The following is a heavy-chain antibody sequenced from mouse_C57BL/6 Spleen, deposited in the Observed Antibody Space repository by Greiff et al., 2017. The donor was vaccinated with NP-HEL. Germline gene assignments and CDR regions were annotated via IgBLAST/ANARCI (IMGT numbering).Heavy chain of an antibody. Sequence: VKLMESGPELVKPGASVKISCKASGYAFSSSWMNWVKQRPGKGLEWIGRIYPGDGDTNYNGKFKGKATLTADKSSSTAYMQLSSLTSEDSAVYFCARYDYDDVLDYWGQGTTLTVSS. V-gene: IGHV1-82*01. J-gene: IGHJ2*01. CDR2: IYPGDGDT. CDR1: GYAFSSSW. D-gene: IGHD2-4*01. CDR3: ARYDYDDVLDY.